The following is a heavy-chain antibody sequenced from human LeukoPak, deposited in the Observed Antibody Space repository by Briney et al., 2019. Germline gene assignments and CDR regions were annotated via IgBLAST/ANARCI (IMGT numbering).Heavy chain of an antibody. Sequence: PSETLSLTCTVSGGSISSYYWSWMRQSPGKGLEWIGEISYGGNTNYSPSLKSRVTISVDTSKNQFSLTLSSVTAADTAMYYCARVTRRRTTGEMFGRYFDFWAQGTLVTVSS. D-gene: IGHD3-10*01. V-gene: IGHV4-34*01. J-gene: IGHJ4*02. CDR1: GGSISSYY. CDR2: ISYGGNT. CDR3: ARVTRRRTTGEMFGRYFDF.